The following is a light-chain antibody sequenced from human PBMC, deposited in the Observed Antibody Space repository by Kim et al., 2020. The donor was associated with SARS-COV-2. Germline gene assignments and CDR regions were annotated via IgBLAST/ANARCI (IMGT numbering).Light chain of an antibody. CDR1: KLGDKY. J-gene: IGLJ2*01. V-gene: IGLV3-1*01. Sequence: SYELTQPPSVSVSPGQTASISFSGDKLGDKYACWYQQRPGQSPVLVIYEDTRRPSGIPERFSASTSGNTATLTISGTQAMDEADYYCQAWDSTTVIFGGGTQLTVL. CDR2: EDT. CDR3: QAWDSTTVI.